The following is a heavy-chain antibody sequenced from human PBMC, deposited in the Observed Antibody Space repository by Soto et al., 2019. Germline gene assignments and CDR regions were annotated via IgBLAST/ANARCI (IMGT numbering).Heavy chain of an antibody. CDR1: GFTFSSYA. D-gene: IGHD3-3*01. Sequence: EVQLLESGGGLVQPGGSLRLSCAASGFTFSSYAMSWFRQAPGKGLEWVSAISGSGGNTYYADSVKGRFTISRDNSKNTLYLQMNSLRAEDTAVYYCAKSKLGDFWPVGGDVWGQGTTVTVSS. CDR3: AKSKLGDFWPVGGDV. CDR2: ISGSGGNT. J-gene: IGHJ6*02. V-gene: IGHV3-23*01.